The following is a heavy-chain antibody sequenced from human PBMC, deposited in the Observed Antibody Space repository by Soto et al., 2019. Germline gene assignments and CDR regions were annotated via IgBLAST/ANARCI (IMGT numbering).Heavy chain of an antibody. Sequence: QITLNESGPTVVKPAETLTLTCTFSGFSLTTSGVGVGWIRQSPGKAPEWLALLYWDDDKRYSASLKSRLTITTDTSKNQVVLTMASVDPADTATYYCAHRILRTVFGLVTTTAIYFDFWGLGTPVVVSS. CDR1: GFSLTTSGVG. J-gene: IGHJ4*02. D-gene: IGHD3-3*01. CDR3: AHRILRTVFGLVTTTAIYFDF. CDR2: LYWDDDK. V-gene: IGHV2-5*02.